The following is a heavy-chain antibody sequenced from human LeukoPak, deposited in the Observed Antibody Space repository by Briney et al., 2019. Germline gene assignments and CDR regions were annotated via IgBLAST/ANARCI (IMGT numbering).Heavy chain of an antibody. V-gene: IGHV3-74*01. CDR2: INSDGVST. CDR1: GFTFSSYW. D-gene: IGHD4-17*01. J-gene: IGHJ4*02. CDR3: AKGGATVIDY. Sequence: GGSLRLSCAASGFTFSSYWMHWVRQAPGKGLVWVSRINSDGVSTSYADSVKGRFTISRDNAKNTLYLQMNSLRADDTAVYYCAKGGATVIDYWGQGTLVTVSS.